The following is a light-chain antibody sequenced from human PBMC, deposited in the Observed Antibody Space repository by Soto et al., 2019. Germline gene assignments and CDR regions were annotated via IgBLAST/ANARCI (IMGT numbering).Light chain of an antibody. CDR1: TNDIGGFNA. V-gene: IGLV2-14*01. CDR3: FSYTRSSTWI. J-gene: IGLJ2*01. Sequence: QSVLTQPASVSGSPGQSITISCTGTTNDIGGFNAVSWYRRHSGTAPRLLIYEVTNRPSGVSDRFSGSKSGITASLTISGLQADDEADYFCFSYTRSSTWIFGGGIKLTVL. CDR2: EVT.